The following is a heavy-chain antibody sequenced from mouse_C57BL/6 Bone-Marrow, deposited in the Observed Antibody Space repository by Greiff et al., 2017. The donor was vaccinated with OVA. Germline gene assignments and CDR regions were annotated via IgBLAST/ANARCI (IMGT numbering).Heavy chain of an antibody. CDR3: KGDGFAY. CDR1: GYTFTDYE. CDR2: IDPETGGT. D-gene: IGHD3-3*01. Sequence: VQLVESGAELVRPGASVTLSCKASGYTFTDYEMHWVKQTPVHGLEWIGAIDPETGGTAYNQKFKGKAIPTADKSSSTAYMELRSLTSEDSAVYYCKGDGFAYWGQGTLVTVSA. J-gene: IGHJ3*01. V-gene: IGHV1-15*01.